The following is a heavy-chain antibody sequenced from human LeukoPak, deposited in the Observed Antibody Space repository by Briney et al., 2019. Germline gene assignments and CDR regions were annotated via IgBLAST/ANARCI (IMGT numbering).Heavy chain of an antibody. D-gene: IGHD3-16*01. CDR2: INPNSGGT. J-gene: IGHJ4*02. V-gene: IGHV1-2*02. CDR1: GYTFTGYY. CDR3: ARDLQITFGGNY. Sequence: ASVKVSCKASGYTFTGYYMHWVRQAPGQGLEWMGWINPNSGGTNYAQKFRGRVTMTRDTSISTAYMELSRLRSDDTAVYYCARDLQITFGGNYWGQGTLVTVSS.